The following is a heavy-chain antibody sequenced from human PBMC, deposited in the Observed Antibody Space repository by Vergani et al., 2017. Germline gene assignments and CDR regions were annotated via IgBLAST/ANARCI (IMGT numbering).Heavy chain of an antibody. Sequence: QLQLQESGPGLVKPSETLSLTCPVSGGSISSSSYYWGWIRQPPGKGLEWIGSIYYSGSTYYNPSLKSRVTISVDTSKNQFSLKLSSVTAADTAVYYCASDGKGLHDFGSGYVDYWGQGTLVTVSS. CDR1: GGSISSSSYY. CDR3: ASDGKGLHDFGSGYVDY. J-gene: IGHJ4*02. V-gene: IGHV4-39*01. CDR2: IYYSGST. D-gene: IGHD3-3*01.